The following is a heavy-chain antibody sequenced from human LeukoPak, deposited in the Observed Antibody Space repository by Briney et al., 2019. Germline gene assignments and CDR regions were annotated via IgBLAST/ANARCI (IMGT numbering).Heavy chain of an antibody. CDR1: GFTVSSNY. D-gene: IGHD3-10*01. CDR2: IYSGGTT. J-gene: IGHJ4*02. Sequence: GGSLRLSCSASGFTVSSNYMSWVRQAQGQGLEWVSIIYSGGTTYYADSVKGRFTISRDNSKNTLYLQMNSLRAEDTAVYYCARDSYFGSGSYYRYTFDYWGQGTLVTVS. CDR3: ARDSYFGSGSYYRYTFDY. V-gene: IGHV3-53*01.